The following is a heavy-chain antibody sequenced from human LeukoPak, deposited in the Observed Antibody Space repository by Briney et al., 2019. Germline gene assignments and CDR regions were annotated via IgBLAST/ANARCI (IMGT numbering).Heavy chain of an antibody. D-gene: IGHD6-19*01. CDR1: GGTFSSYV. Sequence: SVKVSCKASGGTFSSYVISWVRQAPGQGLEWMGGIIPIFGTANYAQKFQGRVTITTDESTSTAYMELSSLRSEDTAVYYCARGRLVAVAGKLALDYWGQGTLVTVSS. J-gene: IGHJ4*02. V-gene: IGHV1-69*05. CDR3: ARGRLVAVAGKLALDY. CDR2: IIPIFGTA.